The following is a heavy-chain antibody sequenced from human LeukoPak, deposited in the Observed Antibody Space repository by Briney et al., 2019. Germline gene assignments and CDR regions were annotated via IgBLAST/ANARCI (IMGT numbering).Heavy chain of an antibody. CDR3: ARDISSSYYYYMDV. V-gene: IGHV3-21*01. D-gene: IGHD6-6*01. J-gene: IGHJ6*03. Sequence: PGGSLRLSCAASGFTFSSYSMNWVRQAPGKGLEWVSSISSSSSYIYYADTVKGRFTISRDKAKNSLYLKMNSLRAEDTAVYYCARDISSSYYYYMDVWGKGTTVTVSS. CDR2: ISSSSSYI. CDR1: GFTFSSYS.